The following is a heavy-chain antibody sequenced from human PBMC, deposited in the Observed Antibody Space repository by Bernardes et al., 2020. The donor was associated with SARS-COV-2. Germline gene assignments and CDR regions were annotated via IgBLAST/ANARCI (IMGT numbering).Heavy chain of an antibody. CDR3: ARAQHYDLIQGAKASDD. D-gene: IGHD3-22*01. J-gene: IGHJ4*02. V-gene: IGHV3-23*01. Sequence: GGSLSPSCATSGFTFCSLSMSWVPPCPGKGLQCVLVISYSVSNTYYADPVKGRFTISRDNVKNTLYLQMHSLRAEDTAVYYCARAQHYDLIQGAKASDDWGQGTLVTVSS. CDR1: GFTFCSLS. CDR2: ISYSVSNT.